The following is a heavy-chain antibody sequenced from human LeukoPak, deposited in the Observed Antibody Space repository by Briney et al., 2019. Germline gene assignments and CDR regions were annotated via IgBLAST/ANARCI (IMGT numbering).Heavy chain of an antibody. CDR2: ISNSGDTI. Sequence: GGSLRLSCTASGFTFSSYEMNWVRQAPGKGLEWVSYISNSGDTIYYADYVPGRFTISRDNAKNALYLQMTSLRGDDTAVYYCAGDECLRSGASVDYWGQGTLVTVSS. CDR3: AGDECLRSGASVDY. J-gene: IGHJ4*02. D-gene: IGHD1-26*01. V-gene: IGHV3-48*03. CDR1: GFTFSSYE.